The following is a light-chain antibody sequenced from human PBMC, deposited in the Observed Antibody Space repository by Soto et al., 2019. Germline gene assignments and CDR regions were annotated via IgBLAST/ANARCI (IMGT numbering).Light chain of an antibody. CDR2: AVT. J-gene: IGLJ2*01. CDR3: SSYTTSATLV. V-gene: IGLV2-14*01. Sequence: QSVLTQPASVSGSPGPSIAISCTGTSSDVGSYNSVSWYQQFPGKAPKLILYAVTNRPSGVSNRFSGSKSGNTASLTISGLQAEDEADYFCSSYTTSATLVFGVGTKLTVL. CDR1: SSDVGSYNS.